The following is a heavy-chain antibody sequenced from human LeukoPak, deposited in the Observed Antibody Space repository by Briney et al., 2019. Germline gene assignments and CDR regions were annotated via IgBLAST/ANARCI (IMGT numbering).Heavy chain of an antibody. CDR1: GFTFSNYA. CDR3: ARGEYGSAWPNIDY. Sequence: HPGGSLRLSCAASGFTFSNYAMSWVRQAPGKGLEWVSAISAGGSRAYYADSVKGRFTISRDNAKNTLFLQMNSLRTEDTAVYYCARGEYGSAWPNIDYWGQGTLVTVSS. V-gene: IGHV3-23*01. CDR2: ISAGGSRA. D-gene: IGHD6-19*01. J-gene: IGHJ4*02.